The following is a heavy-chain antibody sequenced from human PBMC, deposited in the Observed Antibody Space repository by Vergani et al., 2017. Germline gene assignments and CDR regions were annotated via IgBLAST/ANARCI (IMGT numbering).Heavy chain of an antibody. D-gene: IGHD6-6*01. CDR2: IYYSGST. CDR3: ARVRITTRPRAGAFDI. CDR1: GGSISSGGYY. J-gene: IGHJ3*02. V-gene: IGHV4-31*03. Sequence: QVQLQESGPGLVKPSQTLSLTCTVSGGSISSGGYYWSWIRQHPGKGLEWIGYIYYSGSTYYNPSLKRRVTISVDTSKNQFSLKLSSVTAADTAVYYCARVRITTRPRAGAFDIWGQGTMVTVSS.